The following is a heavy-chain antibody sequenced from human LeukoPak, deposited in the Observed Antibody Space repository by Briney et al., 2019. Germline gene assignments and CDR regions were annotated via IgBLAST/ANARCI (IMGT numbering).Heavy chain of an antibody. CDR1: GGSISSGDYY. V-gene: IGHV4-30-4*01. CDR2: IYYSGST. Sequence: SQTLSLTCTVSGGSISSGDYYWSWTRQPPGKGLEWIGYIYYSGSTYYNPSLKSRVTISVDTSKNQFSLKLSSVTAADTAVYYCARGRGYCSSTSCVRYYYYYYGMDVWGQGTTVTVSS. D-gene: IGHD2-2*01. CDR3: ARGRGYCSSTSCVRYYYYYYGMDV. J-gene: IGHJ6*02.